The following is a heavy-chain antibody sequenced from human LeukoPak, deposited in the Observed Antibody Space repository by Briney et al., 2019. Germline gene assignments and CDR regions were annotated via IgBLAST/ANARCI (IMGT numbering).Heavy chain of an antibody. CDR2: IFDSGNT. J-gene: IGHJ5*02. Sequence: SETLSLTCTVSGGSITGGGYSWNWIRQQPGKGLEWIGYIFDSGNTNYNPSLRSRLSISIDTSKNQFYLRLNSVTAADTAVYFCCVWGIWFDPWGPGTLVAVSS. CDR3: CVWGIWFDP. CDR1: GGSITGGGYS. D-gene: IGHD5/OR15-5a*01. V-gene: IGHV4-31*03.